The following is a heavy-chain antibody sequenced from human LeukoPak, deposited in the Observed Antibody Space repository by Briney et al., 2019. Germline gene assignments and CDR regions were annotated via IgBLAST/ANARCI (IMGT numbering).Heavy chain of an antibody. CDR2: IFNSGSP. V-gene: IGHV4-59*11. J-gene: IGHJ4*02. Sequence: PSETLSLTCTVSGGSISSHYWSWIRQPPGKGLEWIGYIFNSGSPNYNPSLKSRVTISVDTSKNQFSLKLNSVTATDTAVYYCARHGYSTGWYSRAHFDYWGQGTLVTVSS. CDR3: ARHGYSTGWYSRAHFDY. CDR1: GGSISSHY. D-gene: IGHD6-19*01.